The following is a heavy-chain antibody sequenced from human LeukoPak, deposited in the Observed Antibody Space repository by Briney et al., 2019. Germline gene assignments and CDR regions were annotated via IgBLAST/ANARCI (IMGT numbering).Heavy chain of an antibody. Sequence: GGSLRLSCAASGFTISSNFLSWVRQAPGKGLEWVSVIYSGGKTYYADSVKGRFTISRDNSKNTLYLQMNSLRAEDTAVYYCARGADRWNYFDYWGQGTLVTVSS. J-gene: IGHJ4*02. CDR3: ARGADRWNYFDY. D-gene: IGHD4-23*01. CDR1: GFTISSNF. V-gene: IGHV3-53*01. CDR2: IYSGGKT.